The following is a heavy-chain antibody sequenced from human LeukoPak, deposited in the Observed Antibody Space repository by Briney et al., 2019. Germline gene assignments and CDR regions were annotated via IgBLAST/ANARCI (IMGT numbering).Heavy chain of an antibody. CDR2: IYYSGST. D-gene: IGHD3-22*01. Sequence: PSETLSLTCTVSGGSISSSSYYWGWIRQPPGKGLEWIGSIYYSGSTYYNPSLKSRVTMSVDTSTNQFSLRLSSVTAADTALYYCARGDLRYYNSSGYYYYFDDWGQGTLVTVSS. CDR1: GGSISSSSYY. J-gene: IGHJ4*02. V-gene: IGHV4-39*07. CDR3: ARGDLRYYNSSGYYYYFDD.